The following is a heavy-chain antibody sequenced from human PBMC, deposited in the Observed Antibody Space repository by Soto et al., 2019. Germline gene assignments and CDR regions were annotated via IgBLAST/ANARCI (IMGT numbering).Heavy chain of an antibody. CDR3: ARPQNTMVRGVISGMDV. J-gene: IGHJ6*02. CDR1: GYSFTSYW. V-gene: IGHV5-10-1*01. CDR2: IDPSDSYT. D-gene: IGHD3-10*01. Sequence: HGESLKISCKGSGYSFTSYWISWVRQMPGKGLEWMGRIDPSDSYTNYSPSFQGHVTISADKSISTAYLQWSSLKASDTAMYYCARPQNTMVRGVISGMDVWGQGTTVTVSS.